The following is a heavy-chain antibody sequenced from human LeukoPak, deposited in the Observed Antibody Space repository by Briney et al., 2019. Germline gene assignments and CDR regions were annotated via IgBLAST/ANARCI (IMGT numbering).Heavy chain of an antibody. V-gene: IGHV3-23*01. CDR1: GFTVSSNY. J-gene: IGHJ6*03. Sequence: GGSLRLSCAASGFTVSSNYMSWVRQAPGKGLEWVSAISGSGGSTYFADSVKGRFTISRDNSKNTLYLQMNSLRAEDTAVYYCAKRRGLELLYYYYMDVWGKGTTVTVSS. D-gene: IGHD1-7*01. CDR3: AKRRGLELLYYYYMDV. CDR2: ISGSGGST.